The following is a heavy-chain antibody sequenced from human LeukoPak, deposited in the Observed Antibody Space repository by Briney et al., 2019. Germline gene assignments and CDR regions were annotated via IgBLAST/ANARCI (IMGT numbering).Heavy chain of an antibody. CDR2: IIPIFGTA. CDR3: EASDPGIPVAGSSYYFDY. CDR1: GGTFSSYA. J-gene: IGHJ4*02. V-gene: IGHV1-69*13. Sequence: VASVKVSCKASGGTFSSYAISWVRQAPGQGLEWMGGIIPIFGTANYAQKFQGRVTITADESTSTAYMELSSLRSEDTAVYYCEASDPGIPVAGSSYYFDYWGQGTLVTVSS. D-gene: IGHD6-19*01.